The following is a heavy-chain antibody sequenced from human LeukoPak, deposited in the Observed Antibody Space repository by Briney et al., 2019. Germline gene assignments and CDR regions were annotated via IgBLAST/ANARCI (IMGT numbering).Heavy chain of an antibody. CDR2: IKQDGSEK. J-gene: IGHJ4*02. D-gene: IGHD3-22*01. CDR3: ARVDYYDSSGHSIDY. V-gene: IGHV3-7*01. Sequence: GWSLRLSCAASGFTFSDYWMRLVRQAPGKGLEWVADIKQDGSEKYYVDSVKGRFTISRENAKNSLYLQMSSLRAEDTAVYYCARVDYYDSSGHSIDYWGQGTLVTVSS. CDR1: GFTFSDYW.